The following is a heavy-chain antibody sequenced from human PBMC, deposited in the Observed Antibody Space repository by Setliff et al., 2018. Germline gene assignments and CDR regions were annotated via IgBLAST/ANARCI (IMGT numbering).Heavy chain of an antibody. D-gene: IGHD1-26*01. CDR1: GGSISSGSYY. CDR2: LHTSGST. CDR3: ARDNTIVGATDY. Sequence: SETLSLTCAVSGGSISSGSYYWSWIRQPAGKGLEWVGRLHTSGSTNYNPSLKGRVTISVDTSKNQFSLNLSSVTAADTAVYFCARDNTIVGATDYWGQGTLVTVLL. J-gene: IGHJ4*02. V-gene: IGHV4-61*02.